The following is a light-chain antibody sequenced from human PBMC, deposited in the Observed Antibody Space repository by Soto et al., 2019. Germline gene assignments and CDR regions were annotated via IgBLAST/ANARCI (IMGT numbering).Light chain of an antibody. V-gene: IGLV1-40*01. Sequence: QSVLTQPPSVSGAPGQRVTISCTGSSSNIGAGYDVHWYQQLPGTAPKLIIYGNSTRPSGVPDRFSGSKSGTSASLAITGLQAEDEADYYCQSYDSSLSGVVFGGGTKVTVL. CDR2: GNS. J-gene: IGLJ2*01. CDR1: SSNIGAGYD. CDR3: QSYDSSLSGVV.